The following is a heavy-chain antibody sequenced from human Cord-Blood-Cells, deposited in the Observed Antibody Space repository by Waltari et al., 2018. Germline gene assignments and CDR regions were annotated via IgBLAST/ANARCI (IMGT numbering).Heavy chain of an antibody. V-gene: IGHV1-24*01. D-gene: IGHD3-10*01. CDR1: GYTLTELS. CDR3: ATKGIGSYYYSGYYYYGMDV. Sequence: QVQLVQSGAEVKKPGASVKVSCKVSGYTLTELSMHWVRQAPGKGLAWMGGFDPEDGETIYAQKFQGRVTMTEDTSTDTAYMELSSLRSEDTAVYYCATKGIGSYYYSGYYYYGMDVWGQGTTVTVSS. J-gene: IGHJ6*02. CDR2: FDPEDGET.